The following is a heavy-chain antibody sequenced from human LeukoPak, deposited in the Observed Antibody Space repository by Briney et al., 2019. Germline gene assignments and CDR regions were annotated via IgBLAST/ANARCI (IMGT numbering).Heavy chain of an antibody. V-gene: IGHV3-23*01. Sequence: PGGSLRLSCEGSGFTFNSHAMGWARQAPGKGLEWVSSISGSGDSTYYADSVKGRFTIFGDNSKNTLYLPMNSLRAEDTAVYYCVKSGTSSSSYYYYGMDVWGQGTTVTVSS. J-gene: IGHJ6*02. CDR3: VKSGTSSSSYYYYGMDV. CDR2: ISGSGDST. CDR1: GFTFNSHA. D-gene: IGHD6-6*01.